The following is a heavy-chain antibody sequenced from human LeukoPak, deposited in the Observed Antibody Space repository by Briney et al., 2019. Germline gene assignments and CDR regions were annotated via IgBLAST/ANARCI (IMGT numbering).Heavy chain of an antibody. V-gene: IGHV1-2*06. J-gene: IGHJ4*02. D-gene: IGHD6-6*01. CDR3: GRARSSSSPWDFDY. CDR2: INPNSGGT. CDR1: GYTFSDYY. Sequence: GASVKVSCKASGYTFSDYYMHWVRQAPGQGLEWMGRINPNSGGTNYAQKFQGRVTMTRDASISTIYMELSRLRSDDTAVYYCGRARSSSSPWDFDYWGQGTLVTVSS.